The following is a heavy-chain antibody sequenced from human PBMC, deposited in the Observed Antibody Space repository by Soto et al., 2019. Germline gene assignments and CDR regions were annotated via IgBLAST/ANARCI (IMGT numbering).Heavy chain of an antibody. V-gene: IGHV4-59*01. CDR3: ARGGVYDVWSGYYPWFDP. J-gene: IGHJ5*02. Sequence: QVQLQESGPGLVKPSETLSLTCTVSGGSISSYYWSWIRQPPGKGLEWIGYIYYSGSTNYNPALKSRVTMPVDTSKNQFSLKLSSVTAADTAVYYCARGGVYDVWSGYYPWFDPWGQGTLVTVSS. CDR2: IYYSGST. CDR1: GGSISSYY. D-gene: IGHD3-3*01.